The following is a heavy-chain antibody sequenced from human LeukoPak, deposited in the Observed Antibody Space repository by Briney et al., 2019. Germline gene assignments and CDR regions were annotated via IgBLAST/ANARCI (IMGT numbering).Heavy chain of an antibody. D-gene: IGHD6-13*01. CDR1: GFTFSSYA. J-gene: IGHJ5*02. Sequence: SGGSLRLSCAASGFTFSSYAMSWVRQAPGKGLEWVSAISGSGGSTYYADSVKGRFTISRDNSKNTLYLQMNSLRAEDTAVYYCAKDGQQLPPNHWFDPWGQGTLVTVSS. CDR2: ISGSGGST. V-gene: IGHV3-23*01. CDR3: AKDGQQLPPNHWFDP.